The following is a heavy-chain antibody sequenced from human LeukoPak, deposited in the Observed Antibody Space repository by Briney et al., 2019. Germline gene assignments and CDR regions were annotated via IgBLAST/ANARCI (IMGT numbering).Heavy chain of an antibody. V-gene: IGHV1-18*01. CDR2: ISAYNGNT. Sequence: EASVKVSCKASGYTFTSYGISWVRQAPGQGLEWMGWISAYNGNTNYAQKLQGRVTMTTDTSTSTAYMELRSLRSDDTAVYYCARGGYYYDSSGYCPRPCYFDYWGQGTLVTVSS. J-gene: IGHJ4*02. CDR1: GYTFTSYG. CDR3: ARGGYYYDSSGYCPRPCYFDY. D-gene: IGHD3-22*01.